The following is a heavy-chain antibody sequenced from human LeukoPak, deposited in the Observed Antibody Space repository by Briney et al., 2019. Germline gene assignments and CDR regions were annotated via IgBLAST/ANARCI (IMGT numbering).Heavy chain of an antibody. D-gene: IGHD3-10*01. CDR1: SX. V-gene: IGHV4-59*01. CDR2: IHYSGST. J-gene: IGHJ5*02. CDR3: ARDSGNWFDP. Sequence: SXXGXXRQPXGRGLEWIGYIHYSGSTNYTPSLKSRVAISVDTSKNQFSLRLSSVTAADTAVYYCARDSGNWFDPWGQGTLVTVSS.